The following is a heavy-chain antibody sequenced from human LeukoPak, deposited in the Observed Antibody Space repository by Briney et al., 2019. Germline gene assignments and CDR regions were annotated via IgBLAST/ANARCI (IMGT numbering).Heavy chain of an antibody. J-gene: IGHJ4*02. D-gene: IGHD3-22*01. CDR3: ARGRGASGYYDSSGRSFDY. Sequence: SETLSLTCAVYGGSFSGYYWSWIRQPPGKGLEWIGEINHSGSTNYNPSLKSRVTISVDPSKNQFSLKLSSVTAADTAVYYCARGRGASGYYDSSGRSFDYWGQGTLVTVSS. CDR2: INHSGST. CDR1: GGSFSGYY. V-gene: IGHV4-34*01.